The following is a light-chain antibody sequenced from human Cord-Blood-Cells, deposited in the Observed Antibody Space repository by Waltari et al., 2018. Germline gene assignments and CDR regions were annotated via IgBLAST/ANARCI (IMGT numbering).Light chain of an antibody. CDR3: CSYAGSSTFV. Sequence: ITISCTGTSSDVGSYNLVSWYQQHPGKAPKLMIYEGSKRPSGVSNRFSGSKSGNTASLTISGLQAEDEADYYCCSYAGSSTFVFGTGTKVTVL. CDR1: SSDVGSYNL. J-gene: IGLJ1*01. CDR2: EGS. V-gene: IGLV2-23*01.